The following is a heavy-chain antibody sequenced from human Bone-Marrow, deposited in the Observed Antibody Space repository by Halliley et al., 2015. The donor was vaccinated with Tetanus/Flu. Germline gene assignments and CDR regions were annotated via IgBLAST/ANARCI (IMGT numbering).Heavy chain of an antibody. J-gene: IGHJ4*02. CDR1: GFTFRNYA. CDR3: AKDQYMIVPVMVDF. D-gene: IGHD3-22*01. Sequence: CAASGFTFRNYAMHWVRQAPGKGLEWVALISYDGSDKYYADSVKGRFTISRDNSKNTLFLQLNSLRAEDTAVYFCAKDQYMIVPVMVDFWGQGTLVTVSS. CDR2: ISYDGSDK. V-gene: IGHV3-30*18.